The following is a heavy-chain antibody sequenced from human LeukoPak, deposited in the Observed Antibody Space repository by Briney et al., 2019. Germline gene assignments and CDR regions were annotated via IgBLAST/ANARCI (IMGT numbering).Heavy chain of an antibody. CDR2: FDPEDGET. CDR1: GYTVTELS. CDR3: ATDYSNGGNFGAFDI. Sequence: EASVKVSCEVSGYTVTELSMHWVRQSPGKGLEWMGGFDPEDGETIYAQKFQGRVTMTEDTSTDTAYMELSSLRSEDTAVYYCATDYSNGGNFGAFDIWGQGTMVTVSS. D-gene: IGHD4-23*01. V-gene: IGHV1-24*01. J-gene: IGHJ3*02.